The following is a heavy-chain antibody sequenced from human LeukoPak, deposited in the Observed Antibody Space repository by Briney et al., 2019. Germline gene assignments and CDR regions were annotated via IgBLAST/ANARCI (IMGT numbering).Heavy chain of an antibody. Sequence: SETLSLTCTVSGGSIYSYYWSWIRQPPGKGLEWIGSIYTSEGTIYNPSLKSRVTISIDTSKNSFSMKLSSVTAADTGVYYCARFAFCGANGWYYFDYWGQGTLVTVSS. CDR2: IYTSEGT. J-gene: IGHJ4*02. D-gene: IGHD4/OR15-4a*01. CDR3: ARFAFCGANGWYYFDY. V-gene: IGHV4-4*09. CDR1: GGSIYSYY.